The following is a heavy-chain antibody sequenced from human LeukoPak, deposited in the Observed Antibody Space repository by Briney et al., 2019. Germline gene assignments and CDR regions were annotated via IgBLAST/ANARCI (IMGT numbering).Heavy chain of an antibody. CDR2: ISSSSSTL. J-gene: IGHJ4*02. D-gene: IGHD3-16*01. CDR1: GFTFSNYS. V-gene: IGHV3-48*01. Sequence: GGSLRLSWAGSGFTFSNYSMNWVGKAPGKGLGWVGYISSSSSTLYYADSVKGRFTISRGNANQSRYLEMESLRAEDTALYSCARDAPLYPSSFDYWGQGTLVTVSS. CDR3: ARDAPLYPSSFDY.